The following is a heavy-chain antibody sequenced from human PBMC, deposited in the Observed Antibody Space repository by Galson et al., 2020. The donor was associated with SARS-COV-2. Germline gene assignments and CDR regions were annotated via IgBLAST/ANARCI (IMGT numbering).Heavy chain of an antibody. Sequence: GGSLRLSCAASGFTFHDHAMTWVRQAPGKGLEWLSPISGSGGSTYYADSVKGRFTISRDSSQHTVFLHMDSLRAEDTALYFCARVHSSSWYLSPSSYYFDFWGQGTLVTVSS. CDR3: ARVHSSSWYLSPSSYYFDF. J-gene: IGHJ4*02. CDR1: GFTFHDHA. D-gene: IGHD6-13*01. V-gene: IGHV3-23*01. CDR2: ISGSGGST.